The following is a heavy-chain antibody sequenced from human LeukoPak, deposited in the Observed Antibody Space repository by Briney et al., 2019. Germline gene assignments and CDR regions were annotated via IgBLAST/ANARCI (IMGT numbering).Heavy chain of an antibody. CDR3: ARDLFFSDAGYSSGWRAEYFHH. V-gene: IGHV3-74*01. CDR1: GFTFSSHW. D-gene: IGHD6-19*01. CDR2: INGAGSST. Sequence: GGSLRLSCAASGFTFSSHWMHWVRQAPGKGLVWVSHINGAGSSTSYADSVKGRFTVSRDNAKNTLNLQMNSLRAEDTAVYYCARDLFFSDAGYSSGWRAEYFHHWGQGTLVTVSS. J-gene: IGHJ1*01.